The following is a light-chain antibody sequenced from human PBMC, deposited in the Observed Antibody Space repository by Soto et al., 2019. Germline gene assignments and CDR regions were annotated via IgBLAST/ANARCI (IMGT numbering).Light chain of an antibody. V-gene: IGKV1-39*01. CDR3: QQLHDYPIT. Sequence: DIQMTQSLSSLSASVGDRVTITCRASQSISSYLNWYQQKPGKAPKLLIYAASSLQSGVPSRFSGSGSGTDFTLTISSLQPEDFATYYCQQLHDYPITFGQGTRLEIK. J-gene: IGKJ5*01. CDR2: AAS. CDR1: QSISSY.